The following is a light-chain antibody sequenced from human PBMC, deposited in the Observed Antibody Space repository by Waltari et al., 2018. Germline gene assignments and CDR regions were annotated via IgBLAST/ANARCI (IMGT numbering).Light chain of an antibody. V-gene: IGKV1-33*01. Sequence: DIQMTQSPSSLSASVGDRVTISCQASHDIDNFLNWYQLKSGKAPKVLIYEGSNLETGVPSRFSGSGFRRDFTFTIINLQPEDIGTYYCQQYDSLPFTFGGGTKVE. J-gene: IGKJ4*01. CDR1: HDIDNF. CDR2: EGS. CDR3: QQYDSLPFT.